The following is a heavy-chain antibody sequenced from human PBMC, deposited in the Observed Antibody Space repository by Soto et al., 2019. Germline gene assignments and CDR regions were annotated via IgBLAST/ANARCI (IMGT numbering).Heavy chain of an antibody. CDR1: GFTFSGSA. Sequence: GGSLRLSCAASGFTFSGSAMHWVRQASGKGLEWVGRIRSKANSYATAYAASVKGRFTISRDDSKNTAYLQMNSLKTEDTAVYYCTTAAAGTEYYYYGMDVWGQGTTVTVSS. D-gene: IGHD6-13*01. J-gene: IGHJ6*02. CDR2: IRSKANSYAT. V-gene: IGHV3-73*01. CDR3: TTAAAGTEYYYYGMDV.